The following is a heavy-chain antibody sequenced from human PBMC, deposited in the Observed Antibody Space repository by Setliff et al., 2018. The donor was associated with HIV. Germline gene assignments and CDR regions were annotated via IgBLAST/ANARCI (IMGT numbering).Heavy chain of an antibody. Sequence: SETLSLTCTVSGGSISSSSYYWDWIRQPPGKGLEWIATIYYSGDSHYNPSLKSRVTISVDTSKNQSSLKLNSVTAADTAVYYCARAKYYYDTSAYYGSRDWYFDLWGRGTLVTVSS. CDR2: IYYSGDS. CDR1: GGSISSSSYY. D-gene: IGHD3-22*01. V-gene: IGHV4-39*07. CDR3: ARAKYYYDTSAYYGSRDWYFDL. J-gene: IGHJ2*01.